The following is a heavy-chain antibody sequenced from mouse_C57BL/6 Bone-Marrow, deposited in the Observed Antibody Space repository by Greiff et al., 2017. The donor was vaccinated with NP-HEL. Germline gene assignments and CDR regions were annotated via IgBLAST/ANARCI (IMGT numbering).Heavy chain of an antibody. J-gene: IGHJ1*03. D-gene: IGHD1-1*01. Sequence: DVKLQESGPGLVKPSQSLSLTCSVTGYSITSGYYWNWIRQFPGNKLEWMGYISYDGSNNYNPSLKNRISITRDTSKNRFFLKLNSVTTEDTATYYCARIFITTDPYWYFDVWGTGTTVTVSS. CDR1: GYSITSGYY. CDR2: ISYDGSN. CDR3: ARIFITTDPYWYFDV. V-gene: IGHV3-6*01.